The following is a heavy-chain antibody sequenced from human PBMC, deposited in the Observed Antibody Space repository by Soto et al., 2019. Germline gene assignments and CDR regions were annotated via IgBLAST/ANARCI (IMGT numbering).Heavy chain of an antibody. CDR3: ARKDTAMDPFDD. V-gene: IGHV1-69*13. CDR1: GGTFSSYA. Sequence: GASVKVSCKASGGTFSSYAISWVRQAPGQGLEWMGGIIPIFGTANYAQKFQGRVTITADESTSTAYMELSSLRSEDTAVYYCARKDTAMDPFDDWGKGTLVTVS. CDR2: IIPIFGTA. J-gene: IGHJ4*02. D-gene: IGHD5-18*01.